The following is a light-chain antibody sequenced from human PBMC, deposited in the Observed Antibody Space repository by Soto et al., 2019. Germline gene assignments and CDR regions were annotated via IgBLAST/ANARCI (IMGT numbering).Light chain of an antibody. Sequence: QSVLTQPPSASGTPGQRVTISCSGSGSNIGSNYVYWYQQLPGTAPKLLISRNNQRPSGVPDRFSGSKSATSASLAISGLRSEDDAGYYCAAWDASMSSVVFGGWTKRTVL. CDR2: RNN. J-gene: IGLJ2*01. CDR3: AAWDASMSSVV. CDR1: GSNIGSNY. V-gene: IGLV1-47*01.